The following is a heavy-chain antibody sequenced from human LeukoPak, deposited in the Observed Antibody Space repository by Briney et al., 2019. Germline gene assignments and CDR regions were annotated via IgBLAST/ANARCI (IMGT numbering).Heavy chain of an antibody. V-gene: IGHV3-15*01. D-gene: IGHD1-26*01. CDR2: IKTKTDGGTT. CDR1: GYSFTSYW. CDR3: ITRPNPVGY. Sequence: GESLKISCKGSGYSFTSYWIGWVRQAPGKGLEWVGRIKTKTDGGTTDYAAPVKGRFTISRDDSKDTLYLQMNSLTTEDTAVYYCITRPNPVGYWGQGTLVTVSS. J-gene: IGHJ4*02.